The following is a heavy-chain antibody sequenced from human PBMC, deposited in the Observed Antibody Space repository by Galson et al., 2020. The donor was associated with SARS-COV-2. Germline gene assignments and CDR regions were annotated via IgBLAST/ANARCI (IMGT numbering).Heavy chain of an antibody. Sequence: ASVKVSCKVSGYTLTELSMHWVRQAPGKGLEWMGGFDPEDGETIYAQKFQGRVTMTEDTSTDTAYMELSSLRSEDTAVYYCATGPAIFGVVRFVDYWGQGTLVTVSS. CDR3: ATGPAIFGVVRFVDY. V-gene: IGHV1-24*01. CDR2: FDPEDGET. D-gene: IGHD3-3*01. J-gene: IGHJ4*02. CDR1: GYTLTELS.